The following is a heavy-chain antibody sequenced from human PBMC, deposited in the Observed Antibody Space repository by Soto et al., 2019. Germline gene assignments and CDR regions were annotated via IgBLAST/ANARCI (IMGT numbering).Heavy chain of an antibody. Sequence: GGSLRLSCAASGFTFSSYSMNWVRQAPGKGLEWVSSISSSSSYIYYADSVKGRFTISRDNAKNSLYLQMNSLRAEETAVYYCARDRRRTTIFGVAADAFDIWGQGTMVTVSS. V-gene: IGHV3-21*01. CDR3: ARDRRRTTIFGVAADAFDI. CDR2: ISSSSSYI. CDR1: GFTFSSYS. D-gene: IGHD3-3*01. J-gene: IGHJ3*02.